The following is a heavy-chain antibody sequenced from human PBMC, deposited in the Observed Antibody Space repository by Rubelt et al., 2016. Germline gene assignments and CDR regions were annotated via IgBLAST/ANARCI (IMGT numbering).Heavy chain of an antibody. V-gene: IGHV4-34*02. CDR2: VNSDGHT. D-gene: IGHD1-1*01. CDR3: ARDSLTQLKGVPLDS. Sequence: QLQQGGARILKPSETLSLTCDLHGASFGDYYWAWIRQSPHKGLEWIGEVNSDGHTNYSPSFEGRVTLFVDTSKSQFFRMLTSGTAAETATYYCARDSLTQLKGVPLDSWGQGTPVSVSS. CDR1: GASFGDYY. J-gene: IGHJ4*02.